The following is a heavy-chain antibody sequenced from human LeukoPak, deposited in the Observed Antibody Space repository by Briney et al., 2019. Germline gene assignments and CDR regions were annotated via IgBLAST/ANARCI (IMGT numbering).Heavy chain of an antibody. CDR2: IYYGVTT. CDR3: AREQQLVAGDAFDI. J-gene: IGHJ3*02. D-gene: IGHD6-6*01. CDR1: DGSISSSTYY. V-gene: IGHV4-39*02. Sequence: KPSETLSLTCTVSDGSISSSTYYWAWIRQPPGKGLEWIGSIYYGVTTYYNPSLKSRVTISVDTSKNHFSLKLSSVTAADTAVYYCAREQQLVAGDAFDIWGQGTMVTVSS.